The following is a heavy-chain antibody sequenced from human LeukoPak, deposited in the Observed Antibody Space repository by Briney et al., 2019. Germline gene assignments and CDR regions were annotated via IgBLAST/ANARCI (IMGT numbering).Heavy chain of an antibody. CDR3: ARPRDVDTYYFDY. CDR2: IYPGDSDT. CDR1: GYSFTSYW. D-gene: IGHD5-18*01. Sequence: GESLKISCKGSGYSFTSYWIGWVRQMPGKGLGWMGIIYPGDSDTRYSPSFQGQVTISADKSISTAYLQWSSLKASDTAMYYCARPRDVDTYYFDYWGQGTLVTVSS. V-gene: IGHV5-51*01. J-gene: IGHJ4*02.